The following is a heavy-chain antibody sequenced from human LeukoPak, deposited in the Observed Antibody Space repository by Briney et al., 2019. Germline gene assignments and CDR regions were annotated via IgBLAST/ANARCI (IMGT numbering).Heavy chain of an antibody. CDR3: ARDQARGGYYDSSGYYDY. V-gene: IGHV3-21*01. CDR2: ISSSSSYI. Sequence: GGSLRLSCAASGSTFSSYSMNWVRQAPGKGLEWVSSISSSSSYIYYADSVKGRFTISRDNAKNSLYLQMNSLRAEDTAVYYCARDQARGGYYDSSGYYDYWGQGTLVTVSS. CDR1: GSTFSSYS. J-gene: IGHJ4*02. D-gene: IGHD3-22*01.